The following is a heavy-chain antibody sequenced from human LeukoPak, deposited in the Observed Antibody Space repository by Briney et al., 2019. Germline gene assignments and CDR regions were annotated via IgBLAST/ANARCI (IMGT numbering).Heavy chain of an antibody. J-gene: IGHJ4*02. CDR2: IKSKTDGGTT. CDR3: TTGDGWNPN. Sequence: GGSLRLSCAASGLTFGNAWMTWVRQSSGRGLEWVGRIKSKTDGGTTDYAAPVKGRFTISRDDSKNTLFLQMNSLKTEDTAVYYCTTGDGWNPNWGQGTLVTVSA. CDR1: GLTFGNAW. V-gene: IGHV3-15*01. D-gene: IGHD1-1*01.